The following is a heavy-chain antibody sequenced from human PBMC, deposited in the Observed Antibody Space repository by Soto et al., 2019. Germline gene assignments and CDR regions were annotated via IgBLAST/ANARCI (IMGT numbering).Heavy chain of an antibody. D-gene: IGHD2-15*01. Sequence: GASVKVSCKASGGTFSSYAISWVRQAPGQGLEWMGGIIPIFSTANYAQKFQGRVTITADESTSTAYMELSSLRSEDTAVYYCASSRVAGVDRYCSGGSPVECYGMDVWGQGTTVTVSS. CDR2: IIPIFSTA. CDR1: GGTFSSYA. CDR3: ASSRVAGVDRYCSGGSPVECYGMDV. J-gene: IGHJ6*02. V-gene: IGHV1-69*13.